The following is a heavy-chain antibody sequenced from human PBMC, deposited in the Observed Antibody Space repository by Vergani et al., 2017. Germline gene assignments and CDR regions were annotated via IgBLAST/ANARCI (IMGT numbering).Heavy chain of an antibody. CDR1: GGSISSYY. V-gene: IGHV4-59*12. D-gene: IGHD3-16*01. CDR3: ASYTSTAISYFDL. Sequence: QVQLQESGPGLVKPSETLSLTCTVPGGSISSYYWSWIRQPPGKGLEWIGYIYYSGSTAYNPSPKSRVTVSVDKSKNQFSLKLSSVTAAVPAVYYCASYTSTAISYFDLWGRGTLVTVSS. J-gene: IGHJ2*01. CDR2: IYYSGST.